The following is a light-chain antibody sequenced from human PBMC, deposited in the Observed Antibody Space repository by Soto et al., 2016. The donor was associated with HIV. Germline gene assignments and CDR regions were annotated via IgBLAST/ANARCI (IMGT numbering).Light chain of an antibody. V-gene: IGKV1-9*01. CDR2: AAS. Sequence: DIQLTQSPSFLSASVGDRVTITCRASQGISSYLAWYQQKPGKAPKLLIYAASTLQSGVPSRFSGSGSGTEFTLTISSLQPEDFATYYCQQLNSYPRGLTFGGGTKVE. CDR3: QQLNSYPRGLT. J-gene: IGKJ4*01. CDR1: QGISSY.